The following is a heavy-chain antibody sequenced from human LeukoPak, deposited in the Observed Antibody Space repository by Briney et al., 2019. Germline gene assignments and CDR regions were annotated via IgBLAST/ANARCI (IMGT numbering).Heavy chain of an antibody. V-gene: IGHV1-18*01. CDR3: ARCPITMVRGVAYDNWFDP. D-gene: IGHD3-10*01. J-gene: IGHJ5*02. CDR1: GYTFTSYG. CDR2: ISAYNGNT. Sequence: ASVKVSCKASGYTFTSYGISWVRQAPGQGLEWMGWISAYNGNTNYAQKLQGRVTMTTDTSTSTAYMELRSLRSDDTAVYYCARCPITMVRGVAYDNWFDPWGXXTLVTVSS.